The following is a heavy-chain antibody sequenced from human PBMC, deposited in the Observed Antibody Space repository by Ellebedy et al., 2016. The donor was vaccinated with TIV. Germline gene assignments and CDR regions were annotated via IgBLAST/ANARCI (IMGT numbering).Heavy chain of an antibody. CDR2: VFYTGTT. V-gene: IGHV4-61*01. CDR3: ARWSYHFTSNNRWFDP. Sequence: SETLSLTXSVSGVSVSNSNDYWTCIRQPPGKQPEWFGNVFYTGTTNYSPSLKSRVSISLDTSNNQFFLRLRSVAAADTAVYYCARWSYHFTSNNRWFDPWGQGTLVTVSS. D-gene: IGHD3-3*01. J-gene: IGHJ5*02. CDR1: GVSVSNSNDY.